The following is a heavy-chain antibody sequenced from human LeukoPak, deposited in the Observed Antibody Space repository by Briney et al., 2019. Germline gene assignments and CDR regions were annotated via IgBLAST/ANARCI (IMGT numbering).Heavy chain of an antibody. CDR1: GFTFSDYY. J-gene: IGHJ4*02. V-gene: IGHV3-11*04. Sequence: GGSLRLSCAASGFTFSDYYMSWIRQAPGKGPVWVSDISSSGSTITYADSVRGRFTISRDNAKNSLYLQMNSLRTADTAVYYCARDPYYYDSSGIDYWGQGTLATVSS. D-gene: IGHD3-22*01. CDR2: ISSSGSTI. CDR3: ARDPYYYDSSGIDY.